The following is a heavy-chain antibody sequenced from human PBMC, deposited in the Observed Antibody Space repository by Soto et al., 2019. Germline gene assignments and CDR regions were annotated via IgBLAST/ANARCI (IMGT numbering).Heavy chain of an antibody. CDR2: ISYDGSNK. CDR1: GFTFSTYA. D-gene: IGHD2-8*01. J-gene: IGHJ4*02. CDR3: AKRGPGGTNYFDY. V-gene: IGHV3-30-3*01. Sequence: GGSLRLSCAASGFTFSTYAMHWVRQAPGKGLEWVAFISYDGSNKYYADSVKGRITISRDNSKNTLYLQMNSLRTDDTAVYYCAKRGPGGTNYFDYWGQGTLVTVSS.